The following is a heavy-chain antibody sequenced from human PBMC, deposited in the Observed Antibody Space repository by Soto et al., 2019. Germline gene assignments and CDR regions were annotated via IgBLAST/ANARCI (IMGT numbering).Heavy chain of an antibody. Sequence: EVPLLESGGGLVQPGGSLRLSCAASGFTFNTYAITWVRQAPGKGLEWVSAISAGGGSTYYADSVKGRFTISRDNSKNTLYLQMNSLRAEDTAVYYCAKGHRYYGSGTYYFDYWGQGTLVTVSS. CDR3: AKGHRYYGSGTYYFDY. CDR2: ISAGGGST. D-gene: IGHD3-10*01. V-gene: IGHV3-23*01. J-gene: IGHJ4*02. CDR1: GFTFNTYA.